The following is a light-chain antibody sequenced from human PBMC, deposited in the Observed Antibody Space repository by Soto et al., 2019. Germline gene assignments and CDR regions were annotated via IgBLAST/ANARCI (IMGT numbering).Light chain of an antibody. CDR1: SRDVGGYNY. Sequence: QSALTQPASASGSPGQSITISCTGTSRDVGGYNYVSWYQQHPGKAHKLMIYDVSNRPSVVSNRFSCSKSGNTASLTISGLQAEDEADYYGSSYTSSSIVVFGGGTKLTVL. CDR2: DVS. V-gene: IGLV2-14*01. CDR3: SSYTSSSIVV. J-gene: IGLJ2*01.